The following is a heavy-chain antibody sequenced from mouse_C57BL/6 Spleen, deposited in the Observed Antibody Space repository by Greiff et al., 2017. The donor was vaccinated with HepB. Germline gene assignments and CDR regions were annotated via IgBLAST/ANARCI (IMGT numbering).Heavy chain of an antibody. CDR1: GFTFSDAW. D-gene: IGHD1-1*01. J-gene: IGHJ4*01. CDR3: TTLRAVVATGAIDY. V-gene: IGHV6-6*01. Sequence: EVKVEESGGGLVQPGGSMKLSCAASGFTFSDAWMDWVRQSPGKGLEWVAEIRHKANNHATYYAESVKGRFTISKDDSKSSVYLQMNYLRAEDTCIEYCTTLRAVVATGAIDYWGQGTSVTVSS. CDR2: IRHKANNHAT.